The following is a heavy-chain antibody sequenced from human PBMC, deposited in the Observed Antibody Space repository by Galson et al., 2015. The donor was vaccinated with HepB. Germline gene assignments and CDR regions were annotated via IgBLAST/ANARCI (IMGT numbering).Heavy chain of an antibody. CDR1: GFTVSSNY. V-gene: IGHV3-66*01. D-gene: IGHD3-22*01. CDR2: IYSGGST. J-gene: IGHJ4*02. CDR3: ARGKSDWVVIHPHYFDY. Sequence: SLRLSCAASGFTVSSNYMSWVRQAPGKGLEWVSVIYSGGSTYYADSVKGRFTISRDNSKNTLYLQMNSLRAEDTAVYYCARGKSDWVVIHPHYFDYWGQGTLVTVSS.